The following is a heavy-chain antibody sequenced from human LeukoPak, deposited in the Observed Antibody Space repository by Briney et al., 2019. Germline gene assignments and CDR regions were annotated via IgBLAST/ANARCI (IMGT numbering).Heavy chain of an antibody. CDR3: ARGGYSGYDFCFDY. V-gene: IGHV3-30*04. CDR1: GFTFSSYA. J-gene: IGHJ4*02. CDR2: ISYDGSNK. Sequence: GGSLRLSCAASGFTFSSYAMHWVRQAPGKGPEWEAVISYDGSNKYYADSVKGRFTISRDNSKNTLYLQMNSLRAEDTAVYYCARGGYSGYDFCFDYWGQGTLVTVSS. D-gene: IGHD5-12*01.